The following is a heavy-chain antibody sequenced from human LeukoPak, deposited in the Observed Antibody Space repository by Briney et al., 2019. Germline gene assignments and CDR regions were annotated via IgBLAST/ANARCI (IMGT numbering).Heavy chain of an antibody. J-gene: IGHJ5*02. V-gene: IGHV1-8*01. Sequence: ASVKVSCKASGYTFSSNDINWVRLANGQGLEWMGWMNPNSGNTGYAQKFQGRVTMTRNTSVSTAYMDLSSLRSEDTAVYYCARGSSGDYSVSGSAWFDPWGQGTLVTVSS. CDR3: ARGSSGDYSVSGSAWFDP. D-gene: IGHD3-10*01. CDR1: GYTFSSND. CDR2: MNPNSGNT.